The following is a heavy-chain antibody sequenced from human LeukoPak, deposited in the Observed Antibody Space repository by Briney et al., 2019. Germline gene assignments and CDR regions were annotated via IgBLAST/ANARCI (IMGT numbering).Heavy chain of an antibody. D-gene: IGHD4-11*01. Sequence: RGSLRLSCAASGFTFSTYWMHWVRQAPGRGLVWVSHIKSDGISTTYADSVKGRFTISRDNAKNTLYPQMNSLRAEDTAVYYCARDRAYTQDYWGQGTLVTVSS. CDR3: ARDRAYTQDY. CDR1: GFTFSTYW. V-gene: IGHV3-74*01. J-gene: IGHJ4*02. CDR2: IKSDGIST.